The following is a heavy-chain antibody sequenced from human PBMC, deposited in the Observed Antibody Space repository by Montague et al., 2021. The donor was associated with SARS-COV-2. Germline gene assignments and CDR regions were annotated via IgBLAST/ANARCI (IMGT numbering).Heavy chain of an antibody. CDR1: GLTFSSYS. J-gene: IGHJ6*02. Sequence: SLRLSCAASGLTFSSYSMNWVRQAPGKGLEWVSSISRSSSYIYYADSVKGRFTISRDNAKNSLYLQMNSLRAEDTAVYFCATSYGSVVCYYYYGMDVWGQGTTVTVSS. CDR2: ISRSSSYI. CDR3: ATSYGSVVCYYYYGMDV. D-gene: IGHD5-18*01. V-gene: IGHV3-21*01.